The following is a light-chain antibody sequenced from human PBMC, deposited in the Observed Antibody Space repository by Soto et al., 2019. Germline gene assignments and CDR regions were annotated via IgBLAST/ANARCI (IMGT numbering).Light chain of an antibody. J-gene: IGLJ3*02. CDR3: VLYVGSGTHCV. V-gene: IGLV8-61*01. CDR2: NTN. CDR1: SGSVSTRNY. Sequence: QTVVTQEPSFSVSPGGTVTLTCGLTSGSVSTRNYPSWYQQIPGQAPRTLIYNTNTRSSGVPDRFSGSILGNKAALTISGAQAEDESDYYCVLYVGSGTHCVFGGGTKITVL.